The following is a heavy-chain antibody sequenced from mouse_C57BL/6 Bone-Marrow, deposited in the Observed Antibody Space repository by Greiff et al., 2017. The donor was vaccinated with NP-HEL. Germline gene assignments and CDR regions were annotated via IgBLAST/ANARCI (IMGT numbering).Heavy chain of an antibody. V-gene: IGHV1-64*01. CDR2: IHPNSGST. J-gene: IGHJ2*01. Sequence: VQLQQPGAELVKPGASVKLSCKASGYTFTSYWMHWVKQRPGQGLEWIGMIHPNSGSTNYNEKFKSKATLTVDKSSSTAYMQLSSLTSEDSAVYYCARSFQYYGSSPFDYWGQGTTLTVSS. D-gene: IGHD1-1*01. CDR1: GYTFTSYW. CDR3: ARSFQYYGSSPFDY.